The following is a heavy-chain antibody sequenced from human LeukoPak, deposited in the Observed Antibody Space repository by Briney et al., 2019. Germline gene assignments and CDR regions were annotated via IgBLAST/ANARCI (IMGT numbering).Heavy chain of an antibody. Sequence: KPSETLSLTCTVSGGSISSSSYYWGWIRQPPGKGLEWIGSIYYSGSTYYNPSLKSRVTISVDTSKKQFSLKLRSVTAADTAVYYCARLGAYRSSWYGVYYFDYWGQGTLVTVSS. J-gene: IGHJ4*02. D-gene: IGHD6-13*01. CDR2: IYYSGST. CDR3: ARLGAYRSSWYGVYYFDY. V-gene: IGHV4-39*01. CDR1: GGSISSSSYY.